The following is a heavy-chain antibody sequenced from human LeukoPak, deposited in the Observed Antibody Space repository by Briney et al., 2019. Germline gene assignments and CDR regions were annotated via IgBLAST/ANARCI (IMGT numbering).Heavy chain of an antibody. CDR1: GFTFSSYW. J-gene: IGHJ5*01. CDR2: INSDGSRT. V-gene: IGHV3-74*01. CDR3: ARDIASCSDTTCYDTRFDS. D-gene: IGHD2-15*01. Sequence: PGGSLRLSCAASGFTFSSYWMHWVRQAPGKGLVWVSRINSDGSRTSYADSVKGRFTISRDNARTSVYLQMNSLRADDTAVYYCARDIASCSDTTCYDTRFDSWGQGTLVTVSS.